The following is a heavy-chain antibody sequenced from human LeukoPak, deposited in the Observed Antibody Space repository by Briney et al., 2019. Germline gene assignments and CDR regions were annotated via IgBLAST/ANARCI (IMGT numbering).Heavy chain of an antibody. CDR1: GFSFSDYA. Sequence: GGSLRLSCAASGFSFSDYAMNWVRQAPGKGLGGVSFISSSSDTKYYADSVKGRFTISRDNAKNPLHLQMNSLRDEDTALYYCAREGNSGSYVDYWGQGTLVTVSS. CDR2: ISSSSDTK. D-gene: IGHD1-26*01. V-gene: IGHV3-48*02. CDR3: AREGNSGSYVDY. J-gene: IGHJ4*02.